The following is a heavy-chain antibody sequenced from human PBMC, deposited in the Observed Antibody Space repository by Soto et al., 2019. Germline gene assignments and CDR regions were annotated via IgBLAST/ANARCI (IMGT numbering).Heavy chain of an antibody. CDR2: IIPKIGVA. D-gene: IGHD7-27*01. V-gene: IGHV1-69*01. J-gene: IGHJ4*02. CDR3: VRGGGQLWNLIDN. CDR1: GGPFSSYA. Sequence: QVRLVQSGAEMKKPGPSVQVSCKTTGGPFSSYAVSWVRQAPGQGLEWMGGIIPKIGVAQYAQRSQGRVTITADVSTSTTYMEINSLTSEDTAVYYCVRGGGQLWNLIDNWGQGTLVTVSP.